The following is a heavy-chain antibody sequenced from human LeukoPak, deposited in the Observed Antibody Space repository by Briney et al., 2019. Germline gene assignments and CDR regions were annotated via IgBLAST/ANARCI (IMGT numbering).Heavy chain of an antibody. Sequence: GGSLRLSCAASGFTFSSYGMHWVRQAPGKGLEWVAVIWYDGSNKYYSDSVKRRFTISRDNSKNTLYLQMNSLRAEDTAVYYCARDNSAAPQGYYYGMDVWGQGTTVTVSS. J-gene: IGHJ6*02. CDR1: GFTFSSYG. CDR2: IWYDGSNK. CDR3: ARDNSAAPQGYYYGMDV. D-gene: IGHD6-13*01. V-gene: IGHV3-33*01.